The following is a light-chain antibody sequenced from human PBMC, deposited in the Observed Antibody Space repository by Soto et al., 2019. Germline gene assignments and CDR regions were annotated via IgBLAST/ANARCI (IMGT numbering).Light chain of an antibody. V-gene: IGKV3-15*01. CDR1: QSVSGN. J-gene: IGKJ4*01. Sequence: EIVMTQSPATLSVSPGERATLSCRASQSVSGNLAWYQQKPGQAPRLLIYGASTSSTGIPARFSGSGSGTEFTLTISSLQSEDFAVYYCQQYNKWPPLTFGGGTKVEIK. CDR2: GAS. CDR3: QQYNKWPPLT.